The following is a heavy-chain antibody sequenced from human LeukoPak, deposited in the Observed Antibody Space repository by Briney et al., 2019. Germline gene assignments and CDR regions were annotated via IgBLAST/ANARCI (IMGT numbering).Heavy chain of an antibody. D-gene: IGHD1-26*01. CDR1: GFTFSSYG. CDR3: AKDSGSYFIYYIDS. V-gene: IGHV3-23*01. CDR2: ISGSAYNS. Sequence: PGGSLRLSCAASGFTFSSYGLSWVRQAPGKGLEWVSTISGSAYNSYYADSVKGRFTISRDNSANTLYLQMDNLKAEDTALYYCAKDSGSYFIYYIDSWGQGTLVTVSS. J-gene: IGHJ4*02.